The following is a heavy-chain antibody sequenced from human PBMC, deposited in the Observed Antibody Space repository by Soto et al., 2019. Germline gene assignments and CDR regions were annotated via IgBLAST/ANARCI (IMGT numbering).Heavy chain of an antibody. CDR3: TTDIGSALLAAAGTVSYPLKRNIYYYYMDV. CDR1: GFTFSNAW. Sequence: PGGSLRLSCAASGFTFSNAWISWVRQAPGKGLEWVGRIKSKTDGGTTDYAAPVKGRFTISRDDSKNTLYLQMNSLKTEDTAVYYCTTDIGSALLAAAGTVSYPLKRNIYYYYMDVWGKGTTVTVSS. CDR2: IKSKTDGGTT. V-gene: IGHV3-15*01. J-gene: IGHJ6*03. D-gene: IGHD6-13*01.